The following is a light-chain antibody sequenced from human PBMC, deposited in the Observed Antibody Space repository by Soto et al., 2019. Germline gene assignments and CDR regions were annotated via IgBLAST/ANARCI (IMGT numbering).Light chain of an antibody. CDR3: QQYSSYLWT. J-gene: IGKJ1*01. CDR1: QSVGSN. CDR2: GAS. Sequence: VTSESLATLPVSTGKRATLSCRASQSVGSNVAWYQQKPGQAPRLLIYGASTRATGIPARFSGSGSGTEFTLTISSLQPDDFATYYCQQYSSYLWTFGQGTKVDIK. V-gene: IGKV3-15*01.